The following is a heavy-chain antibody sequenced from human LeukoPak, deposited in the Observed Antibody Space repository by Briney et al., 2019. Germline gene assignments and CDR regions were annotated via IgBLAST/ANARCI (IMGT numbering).Heavy chain of an antibody. CDR2: INHKGTT. V-gene: IGHV4-34*01. D-gene: IGHD6-13*01. CDR1: GGSLGVYY. Sequence: PSETLSLTCGVSGGSLGVYYWSWIRQSPGKGLEWIGEINHKGTTNYNPSLKSRVTLLVDTSKNQFSLNLDSMTAADTAVYYCARVAAAEQNIDCWGQGTLVTVSS. CDR3: ARVAAAEQNIDC. J-gene: IGHJ4*02.